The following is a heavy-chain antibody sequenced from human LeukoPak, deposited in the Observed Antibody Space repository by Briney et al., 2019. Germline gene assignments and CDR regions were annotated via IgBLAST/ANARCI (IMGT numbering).Heavy chain of an antibody. CDR2: INWNSGST. D-gene: IGHD1-26*01. Sequence: GGSLRLSCAASGFTFSNYGMHWVRQAPGKGLEWVSGINWNSGSTGYADSVKGRFTISRDNAKNSLYLQMNSLRAEDTALYYCARRGNSGSYSDYWGQGTLVTVSS. J-gene: IGHJ4*02. CDR1: GFTFSNYG. V-gene: IGHV3-20*04. CDR3: ARRGNSGSYSDY.